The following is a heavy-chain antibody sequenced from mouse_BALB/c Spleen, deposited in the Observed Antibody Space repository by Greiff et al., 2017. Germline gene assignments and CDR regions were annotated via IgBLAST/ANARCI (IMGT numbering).Heavy chain of an antibody. CDR3: ARGVHIDESAMEY. V-gene: IGHV5-4*02. Sequence: EVMLVESGGGLVKPGGSLKLSCAASGFTFSDYYMYWVRQTPEKRLEWVATISDGGRFTYYPDRVKVRFTISRDNAKNNLYLQMSSLKSEDTAMYYCARGVHIDESAMEYWGHETSDTVTS. J-gene: IGHJ4*01. D-gene: IGHD2-3*01. CDR1: GFTFSDYY. CDR2: ISDGGRFT.